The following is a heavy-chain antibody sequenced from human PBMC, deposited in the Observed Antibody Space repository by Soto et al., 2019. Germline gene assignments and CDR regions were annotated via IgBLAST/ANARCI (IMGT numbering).Heavy chain of an antibody. CDR3: XRXXWNYYNYYGMDV. Sequence: DVQLVESGGGLVQPGGSLRLSCAASGFTFSNYWMHWVRQAPGKGLVWVAYINSDAXTIKYADSVKGRFTISRXNAXXXXXXXXXXXXXXXXXXXXXXRXXWNYYNYYGMDVWGQGTRVTVS. J-gene: IGHJ6*02. CDR2: INSDAXTI. V-gene: IGHV3-74*03. D-gene: IGHD1-1*01. CDR1: GFTFSNYW.